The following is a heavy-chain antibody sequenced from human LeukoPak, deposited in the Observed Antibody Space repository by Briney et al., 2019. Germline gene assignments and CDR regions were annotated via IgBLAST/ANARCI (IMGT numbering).Heavy chain of an antibody. J-gene: IGHJ3*02. V-gene: IGHV1-2*02. CDR3: ARAHDAFDI. CDR1: GYTFSDYY. Sequence: ASVKVSCKTSGYTFSDYYIHWIRQAPGQGLEWVGWINPNSGGTNYAQKFQGRVTMTRDTSISTAYMELSRLRSDDTAVYYCARAHDAFDIWGQGTMVTVSS. CDR2: INPNSGGT.